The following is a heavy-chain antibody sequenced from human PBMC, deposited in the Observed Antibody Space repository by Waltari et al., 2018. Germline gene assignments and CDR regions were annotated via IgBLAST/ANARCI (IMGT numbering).Heavy chain of an antibody. V-gene: IGHV1-2*02. J-gene: IGHJ4*02. D-gene: IGHD1-26*01. CDR3: ARDPGPIVGAPDY. CDR2: INPNNGDT. CDR1: GYPFTGYH. Sequence: QVQLVQSGAEVKKPGASVKVSCQASGYPFTGYHLHWLRQAPGQGLEWMGWINPNNGDTNDAQNFLGRVTMTRDTSINTAYMVLTGLRSDDTAVFYCARDPGPIVGAPDYWGQGTLVTVSS.